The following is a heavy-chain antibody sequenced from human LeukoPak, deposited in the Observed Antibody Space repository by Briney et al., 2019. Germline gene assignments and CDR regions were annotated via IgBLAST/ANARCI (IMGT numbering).Heavy chain of an antibody. V-gene: IGHV3-7*01. Sequence: KSGGSLRLSCAASGFTFSSYWMSWVRQAPGKGLEWVANIKQDGSEKYYADSVKGRFTISRDNAKNSLYPQMNSLRAEDTAVYYCARSPPLWNGDAFDIWGQGTMVTVSS. J-gene: IGHJ3*02. D-gene: IGHD1-1*01. CDR1: GFTFSSYW. CDR3: ARSPPLWNGDAFDI. CDR2: IKQDGSEK.